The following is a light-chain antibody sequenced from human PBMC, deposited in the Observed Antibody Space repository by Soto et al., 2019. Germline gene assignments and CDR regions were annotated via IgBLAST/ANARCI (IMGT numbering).Light chain of an antibody. Sequence: QSALTQPRSVSESPGQSVTISCTGTTSDVGAYNLVSWYRLHPGKAPKLVIYDVSKRPSGVPDRFSGSRSGNTASLTISGLQAEDDADYYCCSFAGGPYVFGSGTKLTVL. CDR1: TSDVGAYNL. J-gene: IGLJ1*01. CDR3: CSFAGGPYV. V-gene: IGLV2-11*01. CDR2: DVS.